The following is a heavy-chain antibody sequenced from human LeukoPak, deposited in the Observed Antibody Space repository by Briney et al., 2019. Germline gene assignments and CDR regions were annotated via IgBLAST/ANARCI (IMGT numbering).Heavy chain of an antibody. J-gene: IGHJ6*02. CDR1: GGSIRSGGYY. CDR2: IYYSGST. V-gene: IGHV4-31*03. D-gene: IGHD5-18*01. Sequence: SETLSLTCTVSGGSIRSGGYYWNWIRQHPGKGLEWIGYIYYSGSTYYNPSLKSRVTISVDTSKNQFSLSLSSVTAADTAVYYCARDTAMVPYYYGMDVWGQGTTVTVSS. CDR3: ARDTAMVPYYYGMDV.